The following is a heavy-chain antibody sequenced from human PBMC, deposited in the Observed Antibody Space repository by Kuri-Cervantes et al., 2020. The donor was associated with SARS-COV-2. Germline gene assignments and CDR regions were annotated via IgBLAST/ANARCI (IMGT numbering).Heavy chain of an antibody. D-gene: IGHD3-22*01. CDR1: GFLFSASA. J-gene: IGHJ6*03. CDR2: VRGKANNYAT. V-gene: IGHV3-73*01. CDR3: ARGNYDSSGYYQRTYYYYYYMDV. Sequence: GESLKISCEVSGFLFSASAIHWVRQASGKGLEWVGRVRGKANNYATAYAASVRGRFTISRDDSKNMAYLQMNSLKTEDTAVYYCARGNYDSSGYYQRTYYYYYYMDVWGKGTTVTVSS.